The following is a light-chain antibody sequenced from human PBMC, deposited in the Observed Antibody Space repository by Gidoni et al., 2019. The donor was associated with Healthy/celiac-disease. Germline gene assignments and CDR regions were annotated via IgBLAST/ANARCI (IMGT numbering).Light chain of an antibody. V-gene: IGKV1-5*03. J-gene: IGKJ2*01. CDR3: QQYNSYPYT. CDR1: QSISSW. CDR2: TAS. Sequence: DIQMTQSPSTLSASVGDRVTLTCRASQSISSWLAWYQQKPGKAPKLLIYTASSLESGVPSRFSGSGSGTEFTLTISSLQPDDFATYYCQQYNSYPYTFGQGTKLEIK.